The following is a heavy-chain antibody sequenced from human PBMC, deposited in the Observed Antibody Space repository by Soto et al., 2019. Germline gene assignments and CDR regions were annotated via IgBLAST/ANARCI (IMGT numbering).Heavy chain of an antibody. CDR1: GFTFGNYW. Sequence: EVQLVGSGGDLVQPGGSLRLSCAASGFTFGNYWMIWGRQAPGKGPEWVAHVNQDGRETQYVEFVKGRFNISRDNAENSLYLQMDSLRVEDTAVYYGARDGGRNFDFWGQGTLVTVSS. CDR3: ARDGGRNFDF. V-gene: IGHV3-7*01. CDR2: VNQDGRET. J-gene: IGHJ4*02. D-gene: IGHD3-3*01.